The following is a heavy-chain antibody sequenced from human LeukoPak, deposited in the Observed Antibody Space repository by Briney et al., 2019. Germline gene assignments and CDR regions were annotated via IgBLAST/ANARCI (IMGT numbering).Heavy chain of an antibody. V-gene: IGHV3-23*01. Sequence: GGSLRLSCVGPGFTFSTYTMSWVPQSPGKGGEWVSEIIGSGGNINYTDSVKGGVTISRDNIKKTLYMQMNSLRAEDTAVYYCAKATPDIGWSMGAFEIWGQGTMVTVSP. CDR3: AKATPDIGWSMGAFEI. J-gene: IGHJ3*02. D-gene: IGHD6-19*01. CDR2: IIGSGGNI. CDR1: GFTFSTYT.